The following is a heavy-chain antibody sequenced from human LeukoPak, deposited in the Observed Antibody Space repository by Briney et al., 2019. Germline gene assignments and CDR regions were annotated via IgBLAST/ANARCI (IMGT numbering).Heavy chain of an antibody. V-gene: IGHV3-33*01. CDR3: ARFGSDIAAAGTDDAFDI. CDR1: GFTFSSYG. J-gene: IGHJ3*02. D-gene: IGHD6-13*01. CDR2: IWYDGSNK. Sequence: GGSLRLSCAASGFTFSSYGMHWVRQAPGKGLEWVAVIWYDGSNKYYADPVKGRFTISRDNSKNTLYLQMNSLRAEDTAVYYCARFGSDIAAAGTDDAFDIWGQGTMVTVSS.